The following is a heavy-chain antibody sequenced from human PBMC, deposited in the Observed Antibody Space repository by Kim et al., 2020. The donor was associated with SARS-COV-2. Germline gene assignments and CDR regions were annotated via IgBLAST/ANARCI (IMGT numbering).Heavy chain of an antibody. J-gene: IGHJ4*02. Sequence: GESLKISCQGSGYTFANYWIAWVRQMPGKGLEWMGIIYPGDSSIRYSPSFQGQVTFSADKSISTAYLQWSSLKASDTAIYYCSKLGYCSADKCYSPSDSWGQGTLVTVSS. CDR3: SKLGYCSADKCYSPSDS. V-gene: IGHV5-51*01. CDR1: GYTFANYW. D-gene: IGHD2-15*01. CDR2: IYPGDSSI.